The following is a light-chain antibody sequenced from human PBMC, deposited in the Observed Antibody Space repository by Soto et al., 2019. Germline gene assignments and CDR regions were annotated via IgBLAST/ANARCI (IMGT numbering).Light chain of an antibody. CDR1: QRIGTY. Sequence: DIQMTQSPSSLSAFVGDRVTITCRASQRIGTYLNWYQQKPGQAPKLLIYSASTLQSGVPSRFGGSGSGTDFTLTISSLQPEDFAIYYCQQSYSAPRTFGRGTKVDIK. CDR2: SAS. CDR3: QQSYSAPRT. J-gene: IGKJ1*01. V-gene: IGKV1-39*01.